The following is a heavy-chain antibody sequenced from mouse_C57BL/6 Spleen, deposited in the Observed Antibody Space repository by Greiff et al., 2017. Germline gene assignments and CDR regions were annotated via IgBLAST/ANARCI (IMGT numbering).Heavy chain of an antibody. Sequence: VQLQQPGAELVKPGASVKMSCKASGYTFTSYWITWVKQRPGQGLEWIGDIYPGSGSTNYNEKFKSKATLTVDTSSSTAYMQLSSLTSEDSAVYYCATQNYDYDQAMDYWGQGTSVTVSS. V-gene: IGHV1-55*01. J-gene: IGHJ4*01. D-gene: IGHD2-4*01. CDR2: IYPGSGST. CDR1: GYTFTSYW. CDR3: ATQNYDYDQAMDY.